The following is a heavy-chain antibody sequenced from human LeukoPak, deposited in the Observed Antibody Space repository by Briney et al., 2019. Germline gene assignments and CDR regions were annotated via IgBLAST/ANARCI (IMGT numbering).Heavy chain of an antibody. J-gene: IGHJ4*02. CDR2: IYYSGST. CDR3: AGIGIAPFDY. Sequence: SETLSLTCAVYGENFSIYFYSWIRQPPGKGLEWIGYIYYSGSTNYNPSLKSRVTISVDTSKNQFSLKLSSVTAADTAVYYCAGIGIAPFDYWGQGTLVTVSS. V-gene: IGHV4-59*08. D-gene: IGHD6-13*01. CDR1: GENFSIYF.